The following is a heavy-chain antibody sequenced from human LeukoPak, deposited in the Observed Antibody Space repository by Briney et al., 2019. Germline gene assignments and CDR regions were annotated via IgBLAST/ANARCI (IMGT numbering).Heavy chain of an antibody. Sequence: AASVKVSCKASGGTFSSYAISWVRQAPGQGLEWMGRIIPILGIANYAQKFQGRVTITADKSTSTAYMELSSLRSEDTAVYYCARDRGGSYYYYGMDVWGQGTTVTVSS. V-gene: IGHV1-69*04. D-gene: IGHD1-26*01. CDR1: GGTFSSYA. CDR2: IIPILGIA. J-gene: IGHJ6*02. CDR3: ARDRGGSYYYYGMDV.